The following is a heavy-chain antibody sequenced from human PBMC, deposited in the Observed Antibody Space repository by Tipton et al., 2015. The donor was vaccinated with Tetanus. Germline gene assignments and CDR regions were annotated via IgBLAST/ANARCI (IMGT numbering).Heavy chain of an antibody. CDR3: VRDRAAAGGSDY. J-gene: IGHJ4*02. CDR1: GGPFYKHG. V-gene: IGHV1-69*01. CDR2: IIPASGAT. Sequence: QLVQSGAEVKKPGSSVKVSCKSSGGPFYKHGIDWVRQAPGQGLEWMGGIIPASGATNYAHKFQGRVTMTADGSTTTVHMELSNLRSDDTAVYCCVRDRAAAGGSDYWGQGTLVTV. D-gene: IGHD6-25*01.